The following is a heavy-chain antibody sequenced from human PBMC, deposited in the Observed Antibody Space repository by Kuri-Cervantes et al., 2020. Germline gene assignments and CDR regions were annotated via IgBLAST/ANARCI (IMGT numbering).Heavy chain of an antibody. D-gene: IGHD2-2*01. Sequence: GGSLRLSCAASGFTFSSYGMHWVRQAPGKGLEWVAVIWYDGSNKYYADSMKGRFTISRDNSKNTLYLQMNSLRAEDTAVYYCARSDIVVVPAAISLDYWGQGTLVTVSS. CDR3: ARSDIVVVPAAISLDY. V-gene: IGHV3-33*01. J-gene: IGHJ4*02. CDR1: GFTFSSYG. CDR2: IWYDGSNK.